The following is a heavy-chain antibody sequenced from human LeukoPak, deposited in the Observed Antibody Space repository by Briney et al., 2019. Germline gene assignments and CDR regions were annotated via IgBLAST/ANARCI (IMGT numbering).Heavy chain of an antibody. D-gene: IGHD2-21*01. CDR3: ARRGDSWFDP. CDR2: IYPGDSNT. J-gene: IGHJ5*02. V-gene: IGHV5-51*01. Sequence: GESLKISCKGSGYSFITYGIGRVRQMPGKGLEWMGMIYPGDSNTRYSPSFQGQVTISVDKSISTAYLQWSSLKASDTAMYYCARRGDSWFDPWGQGTLVTVSS. CDR1: GYSFITYG.